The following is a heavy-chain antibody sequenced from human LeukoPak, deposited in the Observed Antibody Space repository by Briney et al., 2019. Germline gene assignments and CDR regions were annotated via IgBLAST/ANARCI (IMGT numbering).Heavy chain of an antibody. CDR2: ISYDGSNK. J-gene: IGHJ4*02. D-gene: IGHD3-3*01. Sequence: GGSLRLSCAASGFTFSSYAMHWVRQAPGKGLEWVAVISYDGSNKYYADSVKGRFTISRDNSKNTLYLQMNSLRAEDTAVYYCARAPVLRFLEWLLFGYFDYWGQGTLVTVSS. V-gene: IGHV3-30-3*01. CDR3: ARAPVLRFLEWLLFGYFDY. CDR1: GFTFSSYA.